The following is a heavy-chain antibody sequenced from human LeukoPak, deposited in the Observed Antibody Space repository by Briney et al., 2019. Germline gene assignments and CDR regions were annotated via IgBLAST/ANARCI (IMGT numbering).Heavy chain of an antibody. CDR1: GVSVNSISYY. J-gene: IGHJ5*02. Sequence: SETLSLTCTVSGVSVNSISYYWSWIRQPPGRGLELIGYISYTGSAKHNPSLKRRVTISVDTSKNQVSLKLSSVTAVHTDVYYCASLYCSRTRCYMDPWGQGTLVTVSS. V-gene: IGHV4-61*01. CDR3: ASLYCSRTRCYMDP. D-gene: IGHD2-2*02. CDR2: ISYTGSA.